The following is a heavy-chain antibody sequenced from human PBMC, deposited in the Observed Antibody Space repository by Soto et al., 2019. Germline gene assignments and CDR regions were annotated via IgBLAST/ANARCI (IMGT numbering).Heavy chain of an antibody. V-gene: IGHV3-7*04. CDR3: ARGHYTSPPGYFDY. CDR2: IKPDGSQK. D-gene: IGHD2-2*02. CDR1: GFTFSSYW. Sequence: PGGSLRLSCAASGFTFSSYWMSWVRQAPGKGLEWVANIKPDGSQKWYVDSVKGRFTISRDNAKKSLYLQMNSLRAEDTAVYYCARGHYTSPPGYFDYWGQGTLVTVSS. J-gene: IGHJ4*02.